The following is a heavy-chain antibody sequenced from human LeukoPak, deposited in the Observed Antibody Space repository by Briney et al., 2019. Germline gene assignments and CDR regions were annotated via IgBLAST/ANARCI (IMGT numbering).Heavy chain of an antibody. CDR2: IYYSGST. D-gene: IGHD5-24*01. J-gene: IGHJ4*02. V-gene: IGHV4-59*01. CDR3: ARGGKEMAIITTFDY. CDR1: GGSISSYY. Sequence: PSETLSLTCTVSGGSISSYYWSWIRQPPGKGLEWIGYIYYSGSTNYNPSLKSRVTISVDTSKNQFSLKLSSVTAADTAVYYCARGGKEMAIITTFDYWGQGTLVTVSS.